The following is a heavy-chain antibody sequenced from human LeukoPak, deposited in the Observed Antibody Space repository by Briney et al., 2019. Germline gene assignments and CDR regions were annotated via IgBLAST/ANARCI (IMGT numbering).Heavy chain of an antibody. Sequence: ASVKVSCKASGGTFSSYAISWVRQAPGQGLEWMGRIIPILGIANYAQKFQGRVTITADKSTSTAYMELSSLRSEDTAVYYCARAGGNYGRACYYGMDVWGQGTTVTVSS. D-gene: IGHD3-10*02. CDR1: GGTFSSYA. V-gene: IGHV1-69*04. CDR2: IIPILGIA. CDR3: ARAGGNYGRACYYGMDV. J-gene: IGHJ6*02.